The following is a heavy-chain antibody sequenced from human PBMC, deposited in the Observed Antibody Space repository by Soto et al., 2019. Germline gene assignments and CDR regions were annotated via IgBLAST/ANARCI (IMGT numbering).Heavy chain of an antibody. J-gene: IGHJ3*02. Sequence: GGSLRLSCAASGFTFSSYGMHWVRQAPGKGLEWVAVISYDGSNKYYADSVKGRFTISRDNSKNTLYLQMNSLRAEDTAVYYCAKDFYPSSSGWSHAFDIWGQGTMVTVSS. V-gene: IGHV3-30*18. CDR3: AKDFYPSSSGWSHAFDI. D-gene: IGHD6-19*01. CDR1: GFTFSSYG. CDR2: ISYDGSNK.